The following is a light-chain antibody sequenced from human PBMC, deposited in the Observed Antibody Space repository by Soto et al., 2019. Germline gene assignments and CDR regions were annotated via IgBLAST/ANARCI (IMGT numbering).Light chain of an antibody. J-gene: IGKJ4*01. CDR1: QSVSSN. CDR2: DAS. V-gene: IGKV3-15*01. Sequence: EIVMTQSPATLSVSPGERATLSCRASQSVSSNLAWYQQKPGQAPRLLIYDASTRATGIPARFSGSGSGTEFTLTISSLQSEDFAVYYCQQYNNWPLTVGGGTKVEIK. CDR3: QQYNNWPLT.